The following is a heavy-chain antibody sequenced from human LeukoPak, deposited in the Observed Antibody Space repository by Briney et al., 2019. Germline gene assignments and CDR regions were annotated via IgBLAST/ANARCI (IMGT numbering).Heavy chain of an antibody. J-gene: IGHJ6*03. CDR1: VGTFSSYA. Sequence: ASVKVSCKASVGTFSSYAISWVRQAPGQGLEWMRGIIPIFGTANYAQKFQGRVTITADKSTSTAYMELSSLRSEDTAVYYCARVRYGGNSPYYYYYMDVWGKGTTVTVSS. V-gene: IGHV1-69*06. CDR3: ARVRYGGNSPYYYYYMDV. CDR2: IIPIFGTA. D-gene: IGHD4-23*01.